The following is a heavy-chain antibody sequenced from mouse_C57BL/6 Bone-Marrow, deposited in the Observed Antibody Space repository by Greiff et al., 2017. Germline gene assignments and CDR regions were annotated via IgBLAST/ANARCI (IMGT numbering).Heavy chain of an antibody. D-gene: IGHD6-1*01. V-gene: IGHV1-76*01. CDR2: IYPGSGNT. Sequence: QVQLQQSGAELVRPGASVKLSCKASGYTFTDYYINWVKQRPGQGLEWIARIYPGSGNTYYNEKFKGKATLTAEKSSSTAYMQLSSLTSEDSAVYFCARGGPLFDYWGQGTTLTVSS. CDR3: ARGGPLFDY. J-gene: IGHJ2*01. CDR1: GYTFTDYY.